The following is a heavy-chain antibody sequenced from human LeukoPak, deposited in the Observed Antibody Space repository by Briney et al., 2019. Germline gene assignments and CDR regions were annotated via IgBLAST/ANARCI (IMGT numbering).Heavy chain of an antibody. Sequence: PGGSLRLSCAASGLTFSNAWMSWVRQAPGKGLEWVGQIKTKTAGGTTDSAATVKGRYTISRDDTKNTLYLQMNSLKTEDTAIYYCTTLYGSGNYYWGQGTLVTVSS. CDR1: GLTFSNAW. D-gene: IGHD3-10*01. CDR2: IKTKTAGGTT. J-gene: IGHJ4*02. CDR3: TTLYGSGNYY. V-gene: IGHV3-15*01.